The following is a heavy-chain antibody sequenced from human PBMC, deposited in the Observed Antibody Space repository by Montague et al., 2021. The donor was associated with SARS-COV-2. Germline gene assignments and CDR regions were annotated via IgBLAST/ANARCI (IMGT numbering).Heavy chain of an antibody. CDR3: AREFRTYGYGGQYWYFDL. Sequence: SETLSLTCAVSGGSISSSHWWSWVRQPPGKGLEWIGEIYHSGSTNYNSSLKSRVTISIDKSKNQFSLKLSSVTAADTAVYYCAREFRTYGYGGQYWYFDLWGRGTLVTVSS. J-gene: IGHJ2*01. D-gene: IGHD3-10*01. CDR1: GGSISSSHW. CDR2: IYHSGST. V-gene: IGHV4-4*02.